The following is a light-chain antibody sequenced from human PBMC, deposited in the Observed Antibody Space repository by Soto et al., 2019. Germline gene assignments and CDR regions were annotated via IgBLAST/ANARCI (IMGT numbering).Light chain of an antibody. Sequence: EIVLTQSPGTLSLSPGERATLSCRASQGLSSNYLAWYQQRPGQAPRLLIYGASSRATGIPERFSGSGSATDCTLTISRLEPEEFAVYHCQQYGNSPPTFGGGTKVEI. CDR1: QGLSSNY. CDR3: QQYGNSPPT. V-gene: IGKV3-20*01. J-gene: IGKJ4*01. CDR2: GAS.